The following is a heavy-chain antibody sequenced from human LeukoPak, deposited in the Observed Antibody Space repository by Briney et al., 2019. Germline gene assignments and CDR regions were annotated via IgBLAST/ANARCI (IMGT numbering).Heavy chain of an antibody. V-gene: IGHV4-61*02. CDR2: IYTSGST. D-gene: IGHD3-3*01. CDR3: ARAPITIFGGAFDI. CDR1: GGSISSGGYY. Sequence: SQTLSLTCTVSGGSISSGGYYWSWIRQPPGKGLEWIGRIYTSGSTNYNPSLKSRVTISVDTPKNQFSLKLSSVTAADTAVYYCARAPITIFGGAFDIWGQGTMVTVSS. J-gene: IGHJ3*02.